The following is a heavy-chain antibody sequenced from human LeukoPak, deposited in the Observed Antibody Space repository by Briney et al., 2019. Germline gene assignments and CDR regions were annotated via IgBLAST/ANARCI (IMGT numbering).Heavy chain of an antibody. J-gene: IGHJ4*02. V-gene: IGHV4-34*01. Sequence: SETLSLTCAVYGGSFSGYYWSWIRQPPGKGLEGIGEINHSGSTNYNPSLKSRVTISVDTSKNQFSLKLSSVTAAGTAVYYCARLSGSYLSNLDYWGQGTLVTVSS. CDR3: ARLSGSYLSNLDY. D-gene: IGHD1-26*01. CDR2: INHSGST. CDR1: GGSFSGYY.